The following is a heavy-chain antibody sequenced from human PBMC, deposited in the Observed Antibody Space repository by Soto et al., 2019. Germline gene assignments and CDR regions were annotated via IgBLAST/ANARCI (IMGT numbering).Heavy chain of an antibody. CDR1: GFRFSSYS. CDR2: ITATGDRT. J-gene: IGHJ4*02. D-gene: IGHD3-22*01. Sequence: PGGSLRFSCADSGFRFSSYSMIWVRQTPGKGLEWVAAITATGDRTYYADSVTGRFTISRDNSKKTHYLQMTSLRAEDTAMYYCATMNGYFEYWGQGTPVTVSS. V-gene: IGHV3-23*01. CDR3: ATMNGYFEY.